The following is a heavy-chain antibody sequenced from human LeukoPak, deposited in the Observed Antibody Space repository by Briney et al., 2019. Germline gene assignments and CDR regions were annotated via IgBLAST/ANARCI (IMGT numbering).Heavy chain of an antibody. CDR1: GDSVSSKSAA. J-gene: IGHJ4*02. Sequence: SQTLSLTCVISGDSVSSKSAAWNWIRQSQSRGLEWLGRTYYRSKWYNDYAVSVKSRITINPDTSKNQFSLQLNSVTPEDTAVYYCARDHGIAVAALDYWGQGTLVTVSS. CDR3: ARDHGIAVAALDY. D-gene: IGHD6-19*01. CDR2: TYYRSKWYN. V-gene: IGHV6-1*01.